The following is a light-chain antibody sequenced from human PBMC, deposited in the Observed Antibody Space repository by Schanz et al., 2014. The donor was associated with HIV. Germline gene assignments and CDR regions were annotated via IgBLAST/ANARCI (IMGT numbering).Light chain of an antibody. CDR3: HHYGGS. J-gene: IGKJ3*01. CDR1: QSVSSSY. CDR2: AAS. Sequence: EIVLTQSPGTLSLSPGERATLSCRASQSVSSSYLAWYQQKPGQAPRLLIYAASSRASGIPDRFSGSGSGADFTLTISGLEPEDFAVYYCHHYGGSFGPGTTVDYK. V-gene: IGKV3-20*01.